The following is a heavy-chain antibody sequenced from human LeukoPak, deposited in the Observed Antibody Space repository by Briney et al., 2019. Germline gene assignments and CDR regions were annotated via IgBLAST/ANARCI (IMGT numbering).Heavy chain of an antibody. D-gene: IGHD4-4*01. V-gene: IGHV3-30*18. CDR3: SKATPPRDGSNPDY. Sequence: GGSLRLSCAASGFIFSSYGMHWVRQAPGKGLEWMAVISYDGRNKYYADSVKGRFTISRDNSKNTLYLQMNSLRAEDTALYYCSKATPPRDGSNPDYWGQGTLVTVSS. CDR2: ISYDGRNK. J-gene: IGHJ4*02. CDR1: GFIFSSYG.